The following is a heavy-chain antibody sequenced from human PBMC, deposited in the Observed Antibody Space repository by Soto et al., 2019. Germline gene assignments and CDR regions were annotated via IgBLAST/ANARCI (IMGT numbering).Heavy chain of an antibody. CDR3: ARMDGDYNYYGLDV. D-gene: IGHD4-17*01. V-gene: IGHV2-26*01. CDR2: FFSDAEI. CDR1: GFSLTNGRMG. J-gene: IGHJ6*02. Sequence: SGPTLVNPTETLTLTCSVSGFSLTNGRMGVSWIRQPPGKALEWLAHFFSDAEISYSTSMQSRLNMYKDSSGSQVVLTMTNMAPADTATYFCARMDGDYNYYGLDVWGHGIAVTVSS.